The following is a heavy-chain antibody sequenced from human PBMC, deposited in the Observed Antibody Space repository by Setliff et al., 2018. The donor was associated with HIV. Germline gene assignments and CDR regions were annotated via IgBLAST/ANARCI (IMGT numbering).Heavy chain of an antibody. V-gene: IGHV4-59*01. Sequence: ASETLSLTCTVSSDSISSSYWTWIRQPPGQGLEWIGYVHHSGSTKYNASLRSRVTMSVDTSKNLFSLTLRSVTAADTAVYYCASAGPYCGDDCPYNWLTPWGQGTLVTRLL. CDR3: ASAGPYCGDDCPYNWLTP. J-gene: IGHJ5*02. CDR2: VHHSGST. CDR1: SDSISSSY. D-gene: IGHD2-21*02.